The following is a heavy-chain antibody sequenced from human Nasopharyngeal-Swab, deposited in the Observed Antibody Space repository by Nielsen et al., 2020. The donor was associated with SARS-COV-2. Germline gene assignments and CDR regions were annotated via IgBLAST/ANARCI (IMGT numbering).Heavy chain of an antibody. J-gene: IGHJ3*02. Sequence: SVQVSCKASGGTFSSYTISWVRHAPGQGLEWMGGIIPIFGTANYAQKFQGRVTITADESTSTAYMELSSLRSEDTAVYYCARFYDYVWGSYPQWTAFDIWGQGTMVTVSS. D-gene: IGHD3-16*02. CDR1: GGTFSSYT. CDR3: ARFYDYVWGSYPQWTAFDI. CDR2: IIPIFGTA. V-gene: IGHV1-69*13.